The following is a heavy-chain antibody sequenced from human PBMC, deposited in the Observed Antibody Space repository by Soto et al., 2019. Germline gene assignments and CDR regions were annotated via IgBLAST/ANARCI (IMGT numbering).Heavy chain of an antibody. D-gene: IGHD2-2*01. CDR3: AKDLTSTSRTPEL. V-gene: IGHV3-23*01. J-gene: IGHJ4*02. CDR2: ISDSGGST. CDR1: GFTFSSYA. Sequence: GGSLRLSCGASGFTFSSYAMSWVRQAPGKGLEWVSAISDSGGSTYYADSMKGRFTISRDNSKNTLHLQMNSLRAEDTAIYYCAKDLTSTSRTPELWGQGTLVTVSS.